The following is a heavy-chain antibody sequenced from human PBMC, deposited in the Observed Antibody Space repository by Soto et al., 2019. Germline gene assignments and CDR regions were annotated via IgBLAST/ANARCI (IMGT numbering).Heavy chain of an antibody. CDR1: GGSISSSSYY. J-gene: IGHJ5*02. D-gene: IGHD2-2*02. Sequence: QLQLQESGPGLVKPSETLSLTCTVSGGSISSSSYYWGWIRQPLGKGLEWIGSIYYSGSTYYNPSLKSRVTISVDTSKNQSSLKLSSVTAAATAVYYCARVARKDIVVVPAAIVPYNWFDPWGQGTLVTVSS. CDR2: IYYSGST. V-gene: IGHV4-39*01. CDR3: ARVARKDIVVVPAAIVPYNWFDP.